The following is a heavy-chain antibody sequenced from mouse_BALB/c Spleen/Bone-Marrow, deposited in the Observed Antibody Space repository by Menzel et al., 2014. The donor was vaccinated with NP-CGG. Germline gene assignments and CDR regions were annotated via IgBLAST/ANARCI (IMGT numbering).Heavy chain of an antibody. CDR1: GFTFTDYY. CDR3: ARSLYPRAMDY. D-gene: IGHD2-1*01. CDR2: IRNKANAYTT. Sequence: EVNVVESGGGLVQPGGSLILSCATSGFTFTDYYMSWVRQPPGKALEWLGFIRNKANAYTTEYSASVKGRFTISRDNSQSILYLQMNILRAEDSATYYCARSLYPRAMDYWGQGTSVTVSS. J-gene: IGHJ4*01. V-gene: IGHV7-3*02.